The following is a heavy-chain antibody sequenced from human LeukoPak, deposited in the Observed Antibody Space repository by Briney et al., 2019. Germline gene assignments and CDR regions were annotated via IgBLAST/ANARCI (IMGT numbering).Heavy chain of an antibody. D-gene: IGHD4-17*01. J-gene: IGHJ4*02. CDR1: GGSISSGGYS. V-gene: IGHV4-31*03. Sequence: ASETLSLTCTVSGGSISSGGYSWSWIRQHPGKGLEWIGYIYYSGSTYYNPSLKSRVTISVDTSKNQFSLKLSSVTAADTAVYYCARATGGDYADYWGQGTLVTVSS. CDR2: IYYSGST. CDR3: ARATGGDYADY.